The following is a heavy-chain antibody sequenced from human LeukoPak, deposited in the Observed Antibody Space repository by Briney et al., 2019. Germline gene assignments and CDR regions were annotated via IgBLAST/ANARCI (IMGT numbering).Heavy chain of an antibody. V-gene: IGHV3-30-3*01. CDR2: ISYDGSNK. CDR3: ALSPYYYDSSGLTPFFDY. CDR1: GFTFSSYA. J-gene: IGHJ4*02. D-gene: IGHD3-22*01. Sequence: GGSLRLSCAASGFTFSSYAMHWVRQAPGKGLEWVAVISYDGSNKYYADSVKGRFTISRDNSKNTLYLQMNSLRAEDTAVYYRALSPYYYDSSGLTPFFDYWGQGTLVTVSS.